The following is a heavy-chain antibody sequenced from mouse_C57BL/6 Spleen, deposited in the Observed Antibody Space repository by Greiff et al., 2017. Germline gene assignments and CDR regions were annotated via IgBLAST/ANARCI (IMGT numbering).Heavy chain of an antibody. Sequence: EVQLQQSGAELVKPGASVKLSCTASGFNIKDYYMHWVKQRTEQGLEWIGRIDPEDGETKYAPKFQGKATITADTSTNTTYLQLSSLTSEDTAVXYCAGDYGSSSWFAYWGQGTLVTVSA. CDR2: IDPEDGET. D-gene: IGHD1-1*01. CDR3: AGDYGSSSWFAY. CDR1: GFNIKDYY. J-gene: IGHJ3*01. V-gene: IGHV14-2*01.